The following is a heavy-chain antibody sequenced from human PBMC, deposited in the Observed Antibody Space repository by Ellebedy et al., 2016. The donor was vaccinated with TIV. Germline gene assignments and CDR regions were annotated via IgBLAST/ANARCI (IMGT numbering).Heavy chain of an antibody. Sequence: ASVKVSXXVSGYTLTELSMHWVRQAPGKGLEWMGGFDPEDGETIYAQKFQGRVTMTEDTSTDTAYMELSSLRSEDTAVYYCARDTDQLPRGWFDYWGQGTLVTVSS. D-gene: IGHD2-2*01. CDR3: ARDTDQLPRGWFDY. J-gene: IGHJ4*02. CDR2: FDPEDGET. V-gene: IGHV1-24*01. CDR1: GYTLTELS.